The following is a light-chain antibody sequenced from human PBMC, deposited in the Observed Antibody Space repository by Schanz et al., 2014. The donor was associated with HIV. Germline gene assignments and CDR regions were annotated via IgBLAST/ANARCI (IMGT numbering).Light chain of an antibody. CDR3: SSYTSSSTVV. CDR2: DVS. CDR1: SSDVGGYNY. Sequence: QSALTQPASVSGSPGQSITISCTGTSSDVGGYNYVSWYQQNPGKAPKLMIYDVSNRPSGVSNRFSGSKSGNTASLTISGVQAEDEADYYCSSYTSSSTVVFGGGTKLTVL. V-gene: IGLV2-14*03. J-gene: IGLJ2*01.